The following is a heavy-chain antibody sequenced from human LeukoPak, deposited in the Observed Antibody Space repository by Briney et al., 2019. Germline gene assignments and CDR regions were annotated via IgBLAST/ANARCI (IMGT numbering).Heavy chain of an antibody. V-gene: IGHV4-4*07. D-gene: IGHD2-2*01. CDR3: ARGTFVVVPAARAYYYYGMDV. J-gene: IGHJ6*02. CDR1: GASMSNSF. CDR2: IYTSGTT. Sequence: SETLSLTCTVSGASMSNSFWSWIRQPAGKGLEWIGRIYTSGTTNYNPSLKSRVTLSVDTSKNQFSLKLSSVTAADTAVYYCARGTFVVVPAARAYYYYGMDVWGQGTTVTVSS.